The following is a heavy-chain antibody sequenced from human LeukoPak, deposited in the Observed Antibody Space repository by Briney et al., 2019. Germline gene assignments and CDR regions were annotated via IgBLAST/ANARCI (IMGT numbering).Heavy chain of an antibody. CDR2: ISYDGSNK. CDR1: GFTFSSYA. CDR3: ARVVSGSEY. J-gene: IGHJ4*01. V-gene: IGHV3-30-3*01. D-gene: IGHD1-26*01. Sequence: GGSLRLSCAASGFTFSSYAMHWVRQAPGKGLEWVAVISYDGSNKYYADSVKGRFTISRDNAKNSLYLQMNSLRAEDTAVYYCARVVSGSEYWGQGTLVTVSS.